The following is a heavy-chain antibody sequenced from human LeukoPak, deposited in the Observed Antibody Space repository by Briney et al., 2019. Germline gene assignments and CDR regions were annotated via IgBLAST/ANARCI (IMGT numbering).Heavy chain of an antibody. CDR1: GYTFTGYY. J-gene: IGHJ6*02. V-gene: IGHV1-2*02. CDR2: INPNSGGT. D-gene: IGHD1-26*01. CDR3: ARDFLGGSYNYYGMDV. Sequence: GASVKVSCKASGYTFTGYYMHWVRQAPGQGLEWMGWINPNSGGTNYAQKFQGRVTMTRDTSISTAYTELSRLRSDDTAVYYCARDFLGGSYNYYGMDVWGQGTTVTVSS.